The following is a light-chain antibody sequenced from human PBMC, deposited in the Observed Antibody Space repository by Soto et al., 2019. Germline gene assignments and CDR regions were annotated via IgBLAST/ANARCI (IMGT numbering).Light chain of an antibody. Sequence: EIVLTQSPGTLSLSPGERATLSCRASQSVYSSYLAWYQQKPGQAPRLLIYGASSRATGIPDRSSGSGSGTDFTLTISRLEPEDFAVDYCQQYGNSPRSLGQGIKVEVK. CDR3: QQYGNSPRS. CDR1: QSVYSSY. V-gene: IGKV3-20*01. J-gene: IGKJ1*01. CDR2: GAS.